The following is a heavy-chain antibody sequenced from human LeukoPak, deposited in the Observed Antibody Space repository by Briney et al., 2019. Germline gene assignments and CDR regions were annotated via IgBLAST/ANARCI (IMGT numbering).Heavy chain of an antibody. V-gene: IGHV3-23*01. J-gene: IGHJ6*02. D-gene: IGHD2-2*01. CDR3: ARARSSTRTRDGMDV. Sequence: PGGSLRLSCAASGFTFSSYAMSWVRQAPGKGLEWVSTISGSDGSTYYADSVKGRFTISRDNAKNSLYLQMNSLRAEDTAVYYCARARSSTRTRDGMDVWGQGTTVTVSS. CDR2: ISGSDGST. CDR1: GFTFSSYA.